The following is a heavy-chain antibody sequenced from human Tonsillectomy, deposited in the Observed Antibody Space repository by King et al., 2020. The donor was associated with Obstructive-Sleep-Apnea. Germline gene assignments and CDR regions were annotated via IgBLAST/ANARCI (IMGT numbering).Heavy chain of an antibody. V-gene: IGHV4-4*02. CDR3: ARVTGRPDYSGMDV. CDR2: IHHSGST. D-gene: IGHD6-25*01. J-gene: IGHJ6*02. Sequence: QLQESGPGLVKPSGTLSLTCAVSGGSISSTNWWSWVRQPPGKGLRWIGEIHHSGSTNYHPSLKSRATLSVDKSKNHFSLKLSSVTAADTAVYYCARVTGRPDYSGMDVWGQGTTVTVSS. CDR1: GGSISSTNW.